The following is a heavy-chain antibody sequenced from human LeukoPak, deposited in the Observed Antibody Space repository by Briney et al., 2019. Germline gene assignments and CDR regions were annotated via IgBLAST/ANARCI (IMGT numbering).Heavy chain of an antibody. CDR3: ARLGYYSSSWQASTWFDP. CDR1: GFTFSSYA. D-gene: IGHD6-13*01. J-gene: IGHJ5*02. V-gene: IGHV3-30*04. Sequence: GGSLRLSCAASGFTFSSYAMHWVRQAPGKGLEWVAVISYDGSNKYYADSVKGRFTISRDNAKNSLYLQMNSLRAEDTAVYYCARLGYYSSSWQASTWFDPWGQGTLVTVSS. CDR2: ISYDGSNK.